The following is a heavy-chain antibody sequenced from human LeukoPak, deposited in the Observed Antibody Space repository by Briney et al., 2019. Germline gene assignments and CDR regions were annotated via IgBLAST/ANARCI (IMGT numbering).Heavy chain of an antibody. CDR2: INQDGREV. CDR1: GFTFSNYW. Sequence: GGSLRLSCAASGFTFSNYWMSWVRQAPGKGLEWVANINQDGREVHYVDSVKGRFTIARDNAKISLYLQMSSLRAGDTAVYYCARSDCIPVGGDDYGWWFDTWGQGTLVTVSS. J-gene: IGHJ5*02. D-gene: IGHD5-12*01. CDR3: ARSDCIPVGGDDYGWWFDT. V-gene: IGHV3-7*01.